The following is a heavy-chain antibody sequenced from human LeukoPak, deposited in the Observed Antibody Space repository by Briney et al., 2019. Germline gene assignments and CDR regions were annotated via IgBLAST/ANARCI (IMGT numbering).Heavy chain of an antibody. D-gene: IGHD6-13*01. CDR3: ARMRIAAAAVFYFDY. Sequence: SETLSLTCTVSGGSISSYYWSWIRQPPGKGLEWIGYIYYSGSTNYNPSLKSRVTISVDTSKNQFSLKLSSVTAADTAVYYCARMRIAAAAVFYFDYWGQGTLVTVSS. CDR2: IYYSGST. CDR1: GGSISSYY. J-gene: IGHJ4*02. V-gene: IGHV4-59*01.